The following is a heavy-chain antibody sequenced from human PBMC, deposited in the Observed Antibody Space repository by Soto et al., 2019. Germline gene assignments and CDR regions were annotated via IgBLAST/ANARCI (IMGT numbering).Heavy chain of an antibody. D-gene: IGHD3-3*01. CDR3: ARGTLYYDFWSGYTGGNWFDP. CDR1: GGSISSYY. CDR2: IYTSGST. V-gene: IGHV4-4*07. J-gene: IGHJ5*02. Sequence: SETLSLTCTVSGGSISSYYWSWIRQPPGKGLEWIGRIYTSGSTNYNPSLKSRVTMSVDTSKNQFSLKLSSVTAADTAVYYCARGTLYYDFWSGYTGGNWFDPWGQGTLVTVSS.